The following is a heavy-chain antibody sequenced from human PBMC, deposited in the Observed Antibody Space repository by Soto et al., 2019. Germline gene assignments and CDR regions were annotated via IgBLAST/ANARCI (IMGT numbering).Heavy chain of an antibody. D-gene: IGHD6-19*01. CDR2: ISSSSSYI. Sequence: EVQLVESGGGLVKPGGSLRLSCVASGFTFSSYSMNWVRQAPGKGLEWVSSISSSSSYIYFADAVRGRFTISRDNAKNSVYLQMNSLRAEDTAVYSCAREAEGIVVSRNFDLWGQGTLVTVSS. CDR1: GFTFSSYS. CDR3: AREAEGIVVSRNFDL. J-gene: IGHJ5*02. V-gene: IGHV3-21*01.